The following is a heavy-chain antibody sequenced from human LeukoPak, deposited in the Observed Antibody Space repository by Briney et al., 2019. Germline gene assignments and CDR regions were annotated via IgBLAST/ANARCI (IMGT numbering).Heavy chain of an antibody. CDR2: INPSGGRT. J-gene: IGHJ4*02. CDR1: GYSFTSYY. V-gene: IGHV1-46*03. Sequence: ASVKVSCKASGYSFTSYYIHWVRQAPGQGLEWMGIINPSGGRTTYAQKFQGRVTMTRGTSTSTLYMELSSLRSDDTAVYYCTRGLGSGGYYIWGQGNLVTVSS. CDR3: TRGLGSGGYYI. D-gene: IGHD3-22*01.